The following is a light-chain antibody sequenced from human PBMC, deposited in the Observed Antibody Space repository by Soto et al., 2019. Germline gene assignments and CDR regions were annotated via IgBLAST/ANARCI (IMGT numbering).Light chain of an antibody. J-gene: IGKJ5*01. V-gene: IGKV3D-15*01. Sequence: EIVLTQSPGTLSLSPGERATLSCRASQSVSSSLAWYQQKPGQAPRLLIYHTSTRATGIPARFSGSGSGTEFTLTISSLQSEDFAVYYCQQYNNWLPITFGQGTRLEIK. CDR3: QQYNNWLPIT. CDR2: HTS. CDR1: QSVSSS.